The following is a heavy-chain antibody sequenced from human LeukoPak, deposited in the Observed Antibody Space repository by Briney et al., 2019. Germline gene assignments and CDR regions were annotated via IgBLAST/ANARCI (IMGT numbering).Heavy chain of an antibody. CDR3: ARDRDGYNYADAFDI. V-gene: IGHV4-4*07. J-gene: IGHJ3*02. Sequence: PSETLSLTCTVSGGSISSYYWSWIRQPAGKGLEWIGRIYTRGSTNYNPSLKSRVTMSVDTSKNQFSLKLSSVTAADTAVYYCARDRDGYNYADAFDIWGQGTMVTVSS. CDR1: GGSISSYY. D-gene: IGHD5-24*01. CDR2: IYTRGST.